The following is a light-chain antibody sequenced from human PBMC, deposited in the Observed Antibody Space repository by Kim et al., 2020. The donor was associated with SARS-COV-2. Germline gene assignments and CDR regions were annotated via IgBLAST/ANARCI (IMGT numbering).Light chain of an antibody. J-gene: IGLJ2*01. CDR3: GTWDSSLSAVV. CDR1: SSNIGNNY. CDR2: DNN. Sequence: GLKVTISCSGSSSNIGNNYVSWDQQLPGTAPKPLIYDNNKRPSGIPDRFSGSKSGTSATLGITGLQTGDEADYYCGTWDSSLSAVVFGGGTQLTVL. V-gene: IGLV1-51*01.